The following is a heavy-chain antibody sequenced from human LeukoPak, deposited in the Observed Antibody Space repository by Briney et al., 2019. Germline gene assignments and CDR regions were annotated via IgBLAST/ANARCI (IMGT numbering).Heavy chain of an antibody. Sequence: ASVKVSCKASGYTFTSYYMHWVRQATGQGLEWMGIINPSGGTTSYAQKFQGRVTMTRDMSTSTVYMELSSLRSEDTAVYYCAIGGDLYYFDYWGQGTLVTVSS. V-gene: IGHV1-46*01. D-gene: IGHD3-16*01. CDR1: GYTFTSYY. CDR2: INPSGGTT. J-gene: IGHJ4*02. CDR3: AIGGDLYYFDY.